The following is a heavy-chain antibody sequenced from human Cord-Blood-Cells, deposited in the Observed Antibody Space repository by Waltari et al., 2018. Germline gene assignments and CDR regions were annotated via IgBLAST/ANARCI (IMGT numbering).Heavy chain of an antibody. CDR3: AWGFRELLYDYYYYYGMDV. D-gene: IGHD3-10*01. Sequence: QVQLVQSGAEVQKPGSSVKVSCKASGGTFSSYAISRVRQAPGPGLEWMGEIIPIFGTANYAQKFQSRVTITADESTSTAYMELSSLRSEDTAVYYCAWGFRELLYDYYYYYGMDVWGQGTTVTVSS. V-gene: IGHV1-69*01. CDR2: IIPIFGTA. J-gene: IGHJ6*02. CDR1: GGTFSSYA.